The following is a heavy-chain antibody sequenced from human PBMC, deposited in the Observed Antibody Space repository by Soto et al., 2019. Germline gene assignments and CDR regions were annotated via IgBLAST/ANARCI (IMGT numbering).Heavy chain of an antibody. J-gene: IGHJ3*02. D-gene: IGHD4-17*01. V-gene: IGHV3-74*01. CDR2: INSDGSST. CDR1: GFTFSSYS. Sequence: GGSLRLSCAASGFTFSSYSMHWVRQAPGKGLVWVSRINSDGSSTIYADSVKGRFTISRDDAKNTLYLQMNSLRAEVMAVYYFARDLTVTTYWYASDIWGQGTMVTVSS. CDR3: ARDLTVTTYWYASDI.